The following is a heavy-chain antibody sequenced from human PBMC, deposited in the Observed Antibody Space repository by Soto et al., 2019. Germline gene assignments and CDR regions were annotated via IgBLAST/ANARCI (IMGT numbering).Heavy chain of an antibody. Sequence: QVQLVQSGAEVKKPGASVKVSCKASGYTFTSYGINSVRQATGQGHEWMGWMNPNSGNTGYAQKFQGRVTMTRNTSISTAYMELSSLRSEDTAVYYCARGRAKTRRAAAGRGWFDPWGQGTLVTVSS. CDR2: MNPNSGNT. CDR1: GYTFTSYG. V-gene: IGHV1-8*01. D-gene: IGHD6-13*01. J-gene: IGHJ5*02. CDR3: ARGRAKTRRAAAGRGWFDP.